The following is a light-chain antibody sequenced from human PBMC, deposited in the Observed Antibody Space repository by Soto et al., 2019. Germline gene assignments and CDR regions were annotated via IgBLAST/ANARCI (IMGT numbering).Light chain of an antibody. CDR2: DVS. V-gene: IGKV3-11*01. CDR3: QQRSNWPGT. J-gene: IGKJ4*01. CDR1: ESVRSY. Sequence: VLTMSAATVSLSPGERATLSCRASESVRSYLAWYQQRPGQAPRLLIYDVSNRATGIPARFSGSGSGTDFTLTISSLEPEDFAVYYCQQRSNWPGTFGGGTKVDVK.